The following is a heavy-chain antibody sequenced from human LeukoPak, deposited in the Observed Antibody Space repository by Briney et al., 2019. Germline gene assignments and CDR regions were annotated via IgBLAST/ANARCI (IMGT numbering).Heavy chain of an antibody. V-gene: IGHV5-51*01. CDR1: GYSFSSFW. CDR2: IYPGDSVT. CDR3: ARHGYYDFCSGQNWFDP. D-gene: IGHD3-3*01. Sequence: GESLKISCKASGYSFSSFWIAWVRQMPGKGLEWMGIIYPGDSVTRYSPSFQGQVTISADKSITTAYLQWSSLKASDTAIYYCARHGYYDFCSGQNWFDPWGQGTLVTVSS. J-gene: IGHJ5*02.